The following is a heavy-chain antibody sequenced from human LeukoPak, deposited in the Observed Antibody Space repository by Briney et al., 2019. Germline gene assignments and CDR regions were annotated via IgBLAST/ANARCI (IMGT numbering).Heavy chain of an antibody. CDR2: IYYSGST. V-gene: IGHV4-59*01. CDR1: GGSISSYY. J-gene: IGHJ3*01. Sequence: SETLSLTCTVSGGSISSYYRSWIRQPPGKGLEWIGYIYYSGSTNYNPSLKSRVTISVDTSKNQFSLKLSSVTAADTAVYYCARGGYYYDSSGYFPVWGQGTMVTVSS. D-gene: IGHD3-22*01. CDR3: ARGGYYYDSSGYFPV.